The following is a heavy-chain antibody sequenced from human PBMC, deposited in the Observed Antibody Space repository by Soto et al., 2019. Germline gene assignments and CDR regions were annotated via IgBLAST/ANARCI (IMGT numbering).Heavy chain of an antibody. Sequence: EASVKVSCKASRYTFSSYYMNWLRQAPGQGLEWLGRINPSGGYTTYAQRFLGRVTMTSDTSTSTVHMELGSLTSEDTAVYYCAGGGGIGVVTAAYDHRGKGTLVTVSS. D-gene: IGHD2-21*02. CDR2: INPSGGYT. CDR3: AGGGGIGVVTAAYDH. CDR1: RYTFSSYY. V-gene: IGHV1-46*03. J-gene: IGHJ4*02.